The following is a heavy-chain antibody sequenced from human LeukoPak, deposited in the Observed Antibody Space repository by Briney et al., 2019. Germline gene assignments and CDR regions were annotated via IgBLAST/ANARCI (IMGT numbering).Heavy chain of an antibody. CDR3: ARTLWPHYFDY. V-gene: IGHV3-74*01. CDR1: GFTFSSYW. D-gene: IGHD3-10*01. Sequence: GGSLRLSCAASGFTFSSYWMHWVRQAPGKGLVWVSRIHSDGSITSYADSVKGRFTISRDNAKNSLYLQMNSLRAEDTALYYCARTLWPHYFDYWGQGTLVTVSS. CDR2: IHSDGSIT. J-gene: IGHJ4*02.